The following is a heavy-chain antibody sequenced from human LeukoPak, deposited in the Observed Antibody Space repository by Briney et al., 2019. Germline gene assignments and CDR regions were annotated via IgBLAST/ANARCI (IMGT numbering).Heavy chain of an antibody. CDR2: ITWNSDDM. D-gene: IGHD1-1*01. CDR3: TRVTSWRTGFDY. J-gene: IGHJ4*02. Sequence: GGSLRLSCAASGFSFEAYGMYWVRQAPGKGLEWVSGITWNSDDMAYADSVKGRFTISRDNAKNCLYLQMSSLTVEDKALYYCTRVTSWRTGFDYWGQGTLVTVSS. V-gene: IGHV3-9*01. CDR1: GFSFEAYG.